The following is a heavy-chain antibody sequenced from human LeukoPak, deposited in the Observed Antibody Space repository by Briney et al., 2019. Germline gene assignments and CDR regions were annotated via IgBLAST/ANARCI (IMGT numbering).Heavy chain of an antibody. J-gene: IGHJ4*02. V-gene: IGHV3-23*01. Sequence: PGGSLRLSCVASGFTFSNYAMIWVRQAPGKGPQWVSVISAGGVSLFSGSGSAAYYADSVGGRFTISRDDSRNTLYLQMNSLRGDDTAVYYCAKDVGKWESLHFFDYWGQGTLVTVSS. CDR3: AKDVGKWESLHFFDY. CDR2: ISAGGVSLFSGSGSAA. CDR1: GFTFSNYA. D-gene: IGHD1-26*01.